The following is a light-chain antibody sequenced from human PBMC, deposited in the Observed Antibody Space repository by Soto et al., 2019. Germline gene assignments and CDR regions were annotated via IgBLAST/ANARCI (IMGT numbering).Light chain of an antibody. CDR2: KAS. Sequence: DIQMTQSPSTLSASVGDRVTFTCRASQNINDLLAWYRQKPGKAPNLLIYKASSLESGVPSRFSGSGYGTEFTLTISSLQPDDVATFYCQQYSTYSRAFGQGTKVDIK. V-gene: IGKV1-5*03. J-gene: IGKJ1*01. CDR1: QNINDL. CDR3: QQYSTYSRA.